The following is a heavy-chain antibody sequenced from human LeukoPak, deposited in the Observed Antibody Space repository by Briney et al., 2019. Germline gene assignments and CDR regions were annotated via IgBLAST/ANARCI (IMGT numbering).Heavy chain of an antibody. J-gene: IGHJ4*02. Sequence: GGSLRLSCAASGFTFSTFWMGWVRQAPGKGLDWVANINQDEGEIYYADSVRGRFTISRDNAKNSLLLQMNSLRVEDTALYYCARLAVVGATVGFDFWGQGTLVTVSS. V-gene: IGHV3-7*01. CDR2: INQDEGEI. CDR3: ARLAVVGATVGFDF. D-gene: IGHD1-26*01. CDR1: GFTFSTFW.